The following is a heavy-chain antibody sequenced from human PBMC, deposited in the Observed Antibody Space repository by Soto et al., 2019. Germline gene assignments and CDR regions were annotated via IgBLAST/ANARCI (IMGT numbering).Heavy chain of an antibody. CDR3: AGAPDGYNYDGDFDI. Sequence: SQTLSLTCTVSGGSVSSGSYYWSWIRQPPGKGLEWIGYIYYTGSTTYNPSLETRVTIPVDRSKNQFSLKLSSVTPADTAVYSCAGAPDGYNYDGDFDIWGKRTMVTVSS. CDR2: IYYTGST. J-gene: IGHJ3*02. V-gene: IGHV4-61*01. D-gene: IGHD5-12*01. CDR1: GGSVSSGSYY.